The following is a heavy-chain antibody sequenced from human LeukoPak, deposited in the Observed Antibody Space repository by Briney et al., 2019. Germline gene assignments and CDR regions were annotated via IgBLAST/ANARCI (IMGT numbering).Heavy chain of an antibody. CDR3: ARRGTSSSWAHFDY. Sequence: QAGGSLRLSCAASGFTFSSYSMNWVRQAPGKGLEWVAKIKQDGSEKYYVDSVKGRFTISRDNARNSVYLQMNSLGAEDTAVYYCARRGTSSSWAHFDYWGQGTLVTVSS. J-gene: IGHJ4*02. CDR1: GFTFSSYS. CDR2: IKQDGSEK. V-gene: IGHV3-7*05. D-gene: IGHD6-13*01.